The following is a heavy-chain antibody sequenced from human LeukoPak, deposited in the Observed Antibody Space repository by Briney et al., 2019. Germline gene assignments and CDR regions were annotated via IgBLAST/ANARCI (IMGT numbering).Heavy chain of an antibody. CDR1: GYSISSGYY. CDR2: IYHSGST. CDR3: ARAYYYDSSGSPSWFDP. D-gene: IGHD3-22*01. J-gene: IGHJ5*02. Sequence: PSETLSLTCTVSGYSISSGYYWGWIRQPPGKGLEWIGSIYHSGSTYYNPSLKSRVTISVDTSKNQFSLKLSSVTAADTAVYYCARAYYYDSSGSPSWFDPWGQGTLVTVSS. V-gene: IGHV4-38-2*02.